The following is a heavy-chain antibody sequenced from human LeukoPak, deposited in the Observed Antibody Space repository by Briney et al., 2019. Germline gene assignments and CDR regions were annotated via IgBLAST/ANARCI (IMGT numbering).Heavy chain of an antibody. D-gene: IGHD1-26*01. CDR1: GFTFRIYA. CDR3: AKKVVVGATSPYSDFQD. CDR2: ISGGDGTT. Sequence: GGSLRLSCAASGFTFRIYAMTWVRQTPGKGLEWVSDISGGDGTTSYADSVKGRFTISRDNSKNMVYLQMNSLRAEDTALYYCAKKVVVGATSPYSDFQDWGQGTLVTVSS. J-gene: IGHJ1*01. V-gene: IGHV3-23*01.